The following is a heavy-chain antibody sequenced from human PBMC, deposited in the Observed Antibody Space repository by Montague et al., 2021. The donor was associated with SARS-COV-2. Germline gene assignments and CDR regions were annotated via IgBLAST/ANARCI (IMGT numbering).Heavy chain of an antibody. J-gene: IGHJ4*02. CDR1: GFTFSSYA. Sequence: SLRLSCAAPGFTFSSYAMHWVRQAPGKGLEWVAVISYDGSNKYYADSVKGRFTISRDNSKNTLYLQMNSLRAEDTAVYYCARGYSGSYYSYFDYWGQGTLVTVSS. D-gene: IGHD1-26*01. CDR2: ISYDGSNK. V-gene: IGHV3-30*04. CDR3: ARGYSGSYYSYFDY.